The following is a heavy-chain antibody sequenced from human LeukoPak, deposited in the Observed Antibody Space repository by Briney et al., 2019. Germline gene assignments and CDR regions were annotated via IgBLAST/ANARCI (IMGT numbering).Heavy chain of an antibody. Sequence: PGGSLRLSCAASGFTFSTYNMNWVRQAPGKGLEWVSFISSSSSAIYYADSVKGRFTISRDNSKNTLYLQMNSLRAEDTAVYYCARGHSTSTPPANYWGQGTTVTVSS. CDR3: ARGHSTSTPPANY. J-gene: IGHJ6*02. CDR2: ISSSSSAI. V-gene: IGHV3-48*01. D-gene: IGHD6-6*01. CDR1: GFTFSTYN.